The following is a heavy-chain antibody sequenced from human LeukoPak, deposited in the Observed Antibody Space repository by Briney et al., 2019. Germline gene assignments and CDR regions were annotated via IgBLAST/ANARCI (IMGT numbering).Heavy chain of an antibody. Sequence: GESLKISCQGSGYSFSSYWIGWVRQMPGKGLEWMGIICPGDSDTTYSPSFQGQVTFSADKSISTAYLQWNSLKASDTAIYYCARVGVRGVNGRAYFDYWGQGTLVTVSS. J-gene: IGHJ4*02. D-gene: IGHD3-10*01. CDR2: ICPGDSDT. CDR3: ARVGVRGVNGRAYFDY. V-gene: IGHV5-51*01. CDR1: GYSFSSYW.